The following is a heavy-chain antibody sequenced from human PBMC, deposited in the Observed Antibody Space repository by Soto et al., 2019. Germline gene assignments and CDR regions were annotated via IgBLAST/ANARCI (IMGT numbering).Heavy chain of an antibody. CDR2: INHSGST. CDR1: GGSFSGYY. D-gene: IGHD6-13*01. CDR3: AREAPSSRRLDY. J-gene: IGHJ4*02. V-gene: IGHV4-34*01. Sequence: QVQLQQWGAGLLKPSETLSLTCAVYGGSFSGYYWSWIRQPPGKGLEWIGEINHSGSTNYNPSLKGRVTISVDTSKNQFSMKVSSVTAADTAVYYCAREAPSSRRLDYWGQGTLVTVSS.